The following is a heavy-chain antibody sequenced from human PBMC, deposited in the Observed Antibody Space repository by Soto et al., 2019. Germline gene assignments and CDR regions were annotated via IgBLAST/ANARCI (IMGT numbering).Heavy chain of an antibody. CDR3: AKEGSSFYYFDY. Sequence: PGGSLRLSCAASGFTFSSYGMHWVRQAPGKGLEWVAVISYDGSNKYYADSVKGRFTISRDNSKNTLYLQMNSLRAEDTAVYYCAKEGSSFYYFDYWGQGTLVTV. CDR1: GFTFSSYG. CDR2: ISYDGSNK. J-gene: IGHJ4*02. V-gene: IGHV3-30*18. D-gene: IGHD6-13*01.